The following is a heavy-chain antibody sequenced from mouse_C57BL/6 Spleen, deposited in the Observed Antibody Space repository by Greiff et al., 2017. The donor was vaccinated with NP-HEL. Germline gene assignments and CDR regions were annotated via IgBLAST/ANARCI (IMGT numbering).Heavy chain of an antibody. CDR3: AGFYWYFDV. Sequence: EVQLQQSGPELVKPGASVSISCKASGYTFTDYYMNWVKQSHGKSLEWIGDINPNNGGTSYNQKFKGKATLTVDTSSSTAYMELRSLTSEDSAVYYCAGFYWYFDVWGTGTTVTVSS. CDR1: GYTFTDYY. V-gene: IGHV1-26*01. J-gene: IGHJ1*03. CDR2: INPNNGGT.